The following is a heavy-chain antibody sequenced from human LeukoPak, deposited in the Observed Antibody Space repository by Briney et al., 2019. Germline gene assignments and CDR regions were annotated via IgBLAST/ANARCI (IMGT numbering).Heavy chain of an antibody. CDR1: GFTFSNYG. CDR2: ISNDGGAK. D-gene: IGHD1-26*01. J-gene: IGHJ4*02. V-gene: IGHV3-30*18. Sequence: GGSLRLSCAASGFTFSNYGMRWVRQTPGKGLEWVAFISNDGGAKNYADSVEGRFPISRDKSKTPLYLQMNSLRAEDTIVYYCAKESRSKYSGSHLCYFDNWGEGALVTVSS. CDR3: AKESRSKYSGSHLCYFDN.